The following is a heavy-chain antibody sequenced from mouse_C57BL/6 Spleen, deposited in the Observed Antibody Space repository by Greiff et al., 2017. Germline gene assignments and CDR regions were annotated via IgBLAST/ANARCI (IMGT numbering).Heavy chain of an antibody. CDR1: GYTFTSYW. D-gene: IGHD2-1*01. J-gene: IGHJ1*03. CDR2: IHPNSGST. V-gene: IGHV1-64*01. CDR3: ARADGNWYFDV. Sequence: VQLQQPGAELVKPGASVQLSCKASGYTFTSYWMHWVKQRPGQGLEWIGMIHPNSGSTNYNEKFKSKATLTVDKSSSTAYMQHSSLTSEDSAVYYCARADGNWYFDVWGTGTTVTGSS.